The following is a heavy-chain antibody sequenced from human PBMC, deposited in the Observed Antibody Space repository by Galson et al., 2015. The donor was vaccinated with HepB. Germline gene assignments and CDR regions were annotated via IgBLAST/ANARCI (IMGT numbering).Heavy chain of an antibody. CDR1: GFTFSSYA. CDR2: IGTAGDT. V-gene: IGHV3-23*01. D-gene: IGHD4-23*01. Sequence: SLRLSCAASGFTFSSYAMSWVRQAPGKGLEWVSAIGTAGDTYYPGSVKGRFTISGDNSKNTLYLQMNSLRAEDTAVYYCARDPSGGNSGTDYWGQGTLVTVSS. CDR3: ARDPSGGNSGTDY. J-gene: IGHJ4*02.